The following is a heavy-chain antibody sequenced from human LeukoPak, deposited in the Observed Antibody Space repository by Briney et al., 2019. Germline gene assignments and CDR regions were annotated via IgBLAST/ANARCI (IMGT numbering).Heavy chain of an antibody. D-gene: IGHD3-22*01. J-gene: IGHJ4*02. Sequence: SETLSLTFTVSGGSISSYYWSWIRQPPGKGLEWIGYIYYSGSTNYNPSLKSRVTISVDTSKNQFSLKLSSVTAADTAVYYCARDLVYYDSSGYYYRSFDYWGQGTLVTVSS. CDR1: GGSISSYY. CDR3: ARDLVYYDSSGYYYRSFDY. CDR2: IYYSGST. V-gene: IGHV4-59*01.